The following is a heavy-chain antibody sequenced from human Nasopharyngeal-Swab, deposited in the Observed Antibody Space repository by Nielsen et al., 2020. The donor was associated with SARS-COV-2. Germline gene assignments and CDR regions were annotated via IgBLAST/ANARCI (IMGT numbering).Heavy chain of an antibody. CDR1: GFTFSSYG. CDR3: ARDGPDCIRGTCYQGPGNWFDA. J-gene: IGHJ5*02. V-gene: IGHV3-33*01. Sequence: GESLKISCAASGFTFSSYGMHWVRPAPGKGLEWVAVIGYDGNNKHHAESAKGRFTISRDNSNDMVYLQMNSLRSADTAVYYCARDGPDCIRGTCYQGPGNWFDAWGQGALVTVSS. D-gene: IGHD2-15*01. CDR2: IGYDGNNK.